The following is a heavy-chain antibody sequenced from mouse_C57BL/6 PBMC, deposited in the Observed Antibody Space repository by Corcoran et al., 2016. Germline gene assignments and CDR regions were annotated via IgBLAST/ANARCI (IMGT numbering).Heavy chain of an antibody. Sequence: EVQLQQSGPELVKPGASVKIPCKASGYTFTDYNMDWVKQSHGKSLEWIGDINPNNGGTIYNQKFKGKATLTVDKSSSTAYMELRSLTSEDTAVYYCARSDYYGSYQGYFDVWGTGTTVTVSS. V-gene: IGHV1-18*01. D-gene: IGHD1-1*01. CDR1: GYTFTDYN. CDR2: INPNNGGT. J-gene: IGHJ1*03. CDR3: ARSDYYGSYQGYFDV.